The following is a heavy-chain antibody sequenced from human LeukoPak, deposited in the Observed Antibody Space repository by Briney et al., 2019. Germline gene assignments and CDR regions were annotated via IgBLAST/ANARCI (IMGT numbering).Heavy chain of an antibody. J-gene: IGHJ4*02. Sequence: PSETLSLTCTVSGGSISSYYWSWIRQPPGKGLEWIGYIYYSGSTNYNPSLKSRVTISVDTSKNQFSLKLSSVTAADTAVYYCARVYADTTTIDYWGQGTLVTVSS. CDR2: IYYSGST. CDR1: GGSISSYY. V-gene: IGHV4-59*01. CDR3: ARVYADTTTIDY. D-gene: IGHD1-26*01.